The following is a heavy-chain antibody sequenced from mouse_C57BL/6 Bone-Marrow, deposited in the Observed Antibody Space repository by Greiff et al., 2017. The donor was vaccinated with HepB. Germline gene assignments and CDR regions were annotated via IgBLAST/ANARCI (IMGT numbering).Heavy chain of an antibody. CDR2: IDPSDSST. CDR1: GYNLTSYW. Sequence: VQLQQPGAELVKPGASVKLSCKASGYNLTSYWMQWVKQRPGQGLEWIGEIDPSDSSTNYNQKFKGKATLTVDTYSSTAYMQLSSLTSEDAAVDYCARLRLGNWYFDGWGTGTTVTVSS. V-gene: IGHV1-50*01. J-gene: IGHJ1*03. D-gene: IGHD1-2*01. CDR3: ARLRLGNWYFDG.